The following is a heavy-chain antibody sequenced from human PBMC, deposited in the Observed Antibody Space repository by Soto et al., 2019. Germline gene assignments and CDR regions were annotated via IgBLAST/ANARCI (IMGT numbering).Heavy chain of an antibody. CDR1: GDSVNSYY. CDR2: VYYSGST. J-gene: IGHJ4*02. D-gene: IGHD6-13*01. Sequence: SETLSLTSTVTGDSVNSYYLSWMRQPPGKGLECMGYVYYSGSTNYNPSLKSRVTISVDTSKNQISLRLKSVTAADTAVYYCAGAETSGIHYFDYWGQRSLVPVSS. CDR3: AGAETSGIHYFDY. V-gene: IGHV4-59*02.